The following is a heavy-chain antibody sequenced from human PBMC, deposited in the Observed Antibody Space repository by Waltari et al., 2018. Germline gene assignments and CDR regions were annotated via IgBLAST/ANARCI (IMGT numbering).Heavy chain of an antibody. V-gene: IGHV3-7*01. J-gene: IGHJ4*02. CDR3: TTLARGESGDY. CDR1: GFTFNTYW. CDR2: RNPDGIQK. D-gene: IGHD3-10*01. Sequence: VQLVESGGGLVQPGGSLRLSCAASGFTFNTYWMKWIRQAPGKGLELVANRNPDGIQKFYVDSVNGRFTVSRDNAQNSLYLQMNNLGAEDTAVYYCTTLARGESGDYWGQGTLVTVSS.